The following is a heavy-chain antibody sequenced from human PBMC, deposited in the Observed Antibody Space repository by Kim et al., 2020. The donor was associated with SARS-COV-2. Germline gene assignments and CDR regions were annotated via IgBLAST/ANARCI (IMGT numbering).Heavy chain of an antibody. CDR1: GFTFSSYA. Sequence: GGSLRLSCAASGFTFSSYAMSWVRQAPGKGLEWVSVIYSGGSSTYYADSVKGRFTISRDNSKNTLYLQMNSLRAEDTAVYYCAKGSGYSYGGTDAFDIWGQETMVTVSS. D-gene: IGHD5-18*01. CDR3: AKGSGYSYGGTDAFDI. J-gene: IGHJ3*02. CDR2: IYSGGSST. V-gene: IGHV3-23*03.